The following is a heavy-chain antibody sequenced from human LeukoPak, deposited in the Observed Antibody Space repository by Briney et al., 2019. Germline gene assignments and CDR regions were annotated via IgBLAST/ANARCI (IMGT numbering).Heavy chain of an antibody. V-gene: IGHV4-59*08. D-gene: IGHD2-2*01. CDR3: ARLGGYCSGTTCYSSGIDAFDI. J-gene: IGHJ3*02. CDR1: GGSISSYY. Sequence: SETLSLTCTVSGGSISSYYWSWLRQPPGKGLEWIGYIYYNGNTNYNPSLKSRVTISVDTSKNQFSLKLTSVTAADTAVYWCARLGGYCSGTTCYSSGIDAFDIWGQGTMVTVSS. CDR2: IYYNGNT.